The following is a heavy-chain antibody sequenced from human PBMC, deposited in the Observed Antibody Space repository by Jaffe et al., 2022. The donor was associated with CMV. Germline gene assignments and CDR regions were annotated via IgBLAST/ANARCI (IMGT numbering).Heavy chain of an antibody. J-gene: IGHJ3*02. D-gene: IGHD2-15*01. Sequence: EVQLVESGGGLVQPGGSLRLSCAASGFTFSSYEMNWVRQAPGKGLEWVSYISSSGSTIYYADSVKGRFTISRDNAKNSLYLQMNSLRAEDTAVYYCARDFLIGVAANMGDDAFDIWGQGTMVTVSS. CDR3: ARDFLIGVAANMGDDAFDI. CDR2: ISSSGSTI. V-gene: IGHV3-48*03. CDR1: GFTFSSYE.